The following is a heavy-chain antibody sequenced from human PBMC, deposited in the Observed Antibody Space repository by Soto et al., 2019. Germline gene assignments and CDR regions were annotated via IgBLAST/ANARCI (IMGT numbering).Heavy chain of an antibody. CDR1: GFTFSSYA. Sequence: GGPLRLSCAASGFTFSSYAMSWVRQAPGKGLEWVSAISGSGGSTYYADSVKGRFTISRDNSKNTLYLQMNSLRAEDTAVYYCAGHRYDFWSGPTYYYYMDVWGKGTTVTVSS. V-gene: IGHV3-23*01. CDR2: ISGSGGST. CDR3: AGHRYDFWSGPTYYYYMDV. J-gene: IGHJ6*03. D-gene: IGHD3-3*01.